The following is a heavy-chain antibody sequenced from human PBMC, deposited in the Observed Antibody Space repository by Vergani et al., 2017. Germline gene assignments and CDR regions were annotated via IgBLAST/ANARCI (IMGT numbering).Heavy chain of an antibody. V-gene: IGHV1-18*01. CDR1: GYDFTNYG. Sequence: QVQLVQSGPEVKKPGASVKVSCKASGYDFTNYGLGWVRQAPGQGLEWMGWISAYNGNTKYAQKFQGRVSVTTDTSTTTVYMELRRLTSDDPAVYYCARGQSGSYYRYFEHWGQGTLVIVSS. D-gene: IGHD3-10*01. CDR3: ARGQSGSYYRYFEH. CDR2: ISAYNGNT. J-gene: IGHJ1*01.